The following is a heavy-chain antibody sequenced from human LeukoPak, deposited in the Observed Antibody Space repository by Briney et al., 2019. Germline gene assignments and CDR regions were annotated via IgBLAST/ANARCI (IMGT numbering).Heavy chain of an antibody. CDR1: GFTFSSYW. D-gene: IGHD6-13*01. CDR2: INQDGSEK. V-gene: IGHV3-7*01. Sequence: GGSLRLSCAASGFTFSSYWVSWVRQAPGKGLEWVANINQDGSEKYYVDSMKGRFTISRDNAKNSLYLQMNSLRAEDTAIYYCTRILRQQLVMFDYWGQGTLVTVSS. CDR3: TRILRQQLVMFDY. J-gene: IGHJ4*02.